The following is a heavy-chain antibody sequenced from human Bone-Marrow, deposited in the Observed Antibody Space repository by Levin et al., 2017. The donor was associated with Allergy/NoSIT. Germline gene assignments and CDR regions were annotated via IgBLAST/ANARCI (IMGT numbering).Heavy chain of an antibody. D-gene: IGHD3-3*01. CDR2: ISSNGNIR. Sequence: PGGSLRLSCAASGFTFSSYVMHWVRQAPGKGLEWLAVISSNGNIRYYAGSVKGQFTISRDNSKNTLYLEMNSLRVEDTAVYYCATDPVESISIRFFDYWGQGTLVTVSS. CDR3: ATDPVESISIRFFDY. CDR1: GFTFSSYV. V-gene: IGHV3-30*04. J-gene: IGHJ4*02.